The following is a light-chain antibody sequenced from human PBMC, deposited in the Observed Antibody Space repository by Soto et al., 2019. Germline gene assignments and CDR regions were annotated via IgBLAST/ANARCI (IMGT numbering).Light chain of an antibody. Sequence: EIVLTQSPGTLPLSPGERATLSCRASQSVSSSYLAWYQQKPGQAPRPLIYGASSRATGIPDRFSGSGSGTDFTLTISRLEPEDFAVYYCQQYGSSPRTFGQGTKVEIK. V-gene: IGKV3-20*01. CDR1: QSVSSSY. CDR2: GAS. J-gene: IGKJ1*01. CDR3: QQYGSSPRT.